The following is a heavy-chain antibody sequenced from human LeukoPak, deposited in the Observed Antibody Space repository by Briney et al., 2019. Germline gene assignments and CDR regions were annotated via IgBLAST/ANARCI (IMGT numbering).Heavy chain of an antibody. CDR3: ARVSGYCSGGACYSRRHFDH. CDR1: GGSISSYQ. CDR2: IYDSGIT. Sequence: SETLSLTCTVSGGSISSYQWSWIRKPAGKGLEWIGHIYDSGITNYNPSLKSRVTISVDTSKNQFSLKLSSVTAADTAVYYCARVSGYCSGGACYSRRHFDHWGQGTLVTVSS. J-gene: IGHJ4*02. V-gene: IGHV4-59*01. D-gene: IGHD2-15*01.